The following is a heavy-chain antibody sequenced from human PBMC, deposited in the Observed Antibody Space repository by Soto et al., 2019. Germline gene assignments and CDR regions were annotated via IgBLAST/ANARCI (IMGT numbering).Heavy chain of an antibody. V-gene: IGHV3-30-3*01. Sequence: QVLLVDSGGGVVQPGRSLRLSCAASGFTFSSYAMNWVRQAPGKGLEWVALISHDGINKYYADSVRGRFTISRDSSTNTLYLQMNSLRAADTAVYYCARDTTDGSGYFDYWGQGTLVAVSS. CDR2: ISHDGINK. CDR1: GFTFSSYA. J-gene: IGHJ4*02. CDR3: ARDTTDGSGYFDY. D-gene: IGHD3-22*01.